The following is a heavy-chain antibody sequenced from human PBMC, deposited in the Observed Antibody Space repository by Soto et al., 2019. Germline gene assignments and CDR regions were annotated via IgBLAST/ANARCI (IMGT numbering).Heavy chain of an antibody. J-gene: IGHJ2*01. CDR3: ARGPPSSGYYSDLDWYFDL. CDR2: ISYDGDKQ. CDR1: RFSFSDCA. V-gene: IGHV3-30-3*01. Sequence: QEQLVESGGGVVQPGRSLRLSCAASRFSFSDCAMHWVRQAPGKGLEWVAVISYDGDKQYYTDSVKGRFTISRDNSKNTLYLQMNSLSIEDTALYYCARGPPSSGYYSDLDWYFDLWGRGTLVTVSS. D-gene: IGHD3-22*01.